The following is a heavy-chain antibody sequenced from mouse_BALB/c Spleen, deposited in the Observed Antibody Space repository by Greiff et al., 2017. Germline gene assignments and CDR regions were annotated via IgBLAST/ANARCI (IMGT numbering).Heavy chain of an antibody. CDR1: GYSFTSYW. Sequence: VQLQQSGTVLARPGASVKMSCKASGYSFTSYWMHWVKQRPGQGLEWIGAIYPGNSDTSYNQKFKGKAKLTAVTSASTAYMELSSLTNEDSAVYYCTITTATGFAYWGQGTLVTVSA. J-gene: IGHJ3*01. CDR3: TITTATGFAY. V-gene: IGHV1-5*01. CDR2: IYPGNSDT. D-gene: IGHD1-2*01.